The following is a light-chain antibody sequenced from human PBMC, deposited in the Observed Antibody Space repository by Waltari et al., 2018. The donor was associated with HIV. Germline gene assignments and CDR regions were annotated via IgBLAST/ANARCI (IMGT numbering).Light chain of an antibody. V-gene: IGLV8-61*01. CDR1: PGRLSTSYY. Sequence: QTLVTQVPSFPGPPGRTVPLPSDLTPGRLSTSYYPSWDQVTPGQAPRTLIYSTNTRSCGVPDRFSGSILGNKAALTITGAQADDESDYYCVLYMGSGSCMFGGGTKLTVL. CDR3: VLYMGSGSCM. J-gene: IGLJ3*02. CDR2: STN.